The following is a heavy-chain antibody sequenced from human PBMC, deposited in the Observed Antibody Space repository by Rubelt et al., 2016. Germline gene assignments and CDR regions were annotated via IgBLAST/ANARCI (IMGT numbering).Heavy chain of an antibody. J-gene: IGHJ5*02. Sequence: EVQLVESGGGLVQPGGSLRLSCAASGFTFSSYAMSWVRQAPGKGLEWVSAISGSGGSTYYADSVKGRFTSSRENSKDWLYLQMNSRGAADMAGYDGGKDAFGVVGPAAIVGWDWLDPWGQGTLVTVSS. CDR3: GKDAFGVVGPAAIVGWDWLDP. D-gene: IGHD2-2*02. CDR2: ISGSGGST. V-gene: IGHV3-23*04. CDR1: GFTFSSYA.